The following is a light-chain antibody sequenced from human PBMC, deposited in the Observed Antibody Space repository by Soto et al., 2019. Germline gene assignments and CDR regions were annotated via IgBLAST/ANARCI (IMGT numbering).Light chain of an antibody. CDR2: DVS. CDR1: SSDVGGYNY. J-gene: IGLJ1*01. V-gene: IGLV2-14*01. Sequence: QSALTHPASVSGSPGQSITISCTGTSSDVGGYNYVSWYQQHPGKAPKPMIYDVSNRPSGVSNRFSGSKSGNTASLTISGLQAEDEADYYCSSYTSSSTRVFGTGTKLTVL. CDR3: SSYTSSSTRV.